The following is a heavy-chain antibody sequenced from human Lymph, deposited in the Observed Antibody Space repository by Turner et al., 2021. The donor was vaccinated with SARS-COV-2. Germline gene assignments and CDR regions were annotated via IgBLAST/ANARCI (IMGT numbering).Heavy chain of an antibody. CDR2: IYSGGST. Sequence: EVQLAESGGGLIQPGGSLRLYCAASGVTVSSNYMRWVRQATGKGLEGVSVIYSGGSTYYADSVKGRFTISRDNSKNTLYLQMNSLRAEDTAVYYCARDLMEVGGMDVWGQGTTVTVSS. CDR1: GVTVSSNY. D-gene: IGHD3-3*01. J-gene: IGHJ6*02. V-gene: IGHV3-53*01. CDR3: ARDLMEVGGMDV.